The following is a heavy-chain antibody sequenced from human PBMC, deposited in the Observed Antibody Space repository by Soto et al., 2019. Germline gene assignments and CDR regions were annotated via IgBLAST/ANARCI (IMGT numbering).Heavy chain of an antibody. CDR2: ISSSGSTI. J-gene: IGHJ4*02. Sequence: EVQLVESGGGLVQPGGSLRLSCAASGFTFSSYEMNWVRQAPGKGLEWVSYISSSGSTIYYADSVKGRFTISRDNAKNSLYLQMNRRGAGDPGVYYCARGQYSSGGGYFDYWGQETLVTVSS. CDR1: GFTFSSYE. CDR3: ARGQYSSGGGYFDY. V-gene: IGHV3-48*03. D-gene: IGHD6-19*01.